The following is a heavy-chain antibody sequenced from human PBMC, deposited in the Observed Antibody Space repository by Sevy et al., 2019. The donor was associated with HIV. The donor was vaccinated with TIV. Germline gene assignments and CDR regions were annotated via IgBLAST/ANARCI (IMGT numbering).Heavy chain of an antibody. CDR1: GFTFSSYS. CDR3: ARDRTVAVAGTSDYYYYYMDV. J-gene: IGHJ6*03. D-gene: IGHD6-19*01. V-gene: IGHV3-21*01. CDR2: ISSSSSYI. Sequence: GGSLRLSCAASGFTFSSYSMNWVRQAPGKGLEWVSSISSSSSYIYYADSVKGRFTISRDNAKNSLYLQMNSLRAEDTAVYYCARDRTVAVAGTSDYYYYYMDVWGKGTTVTVPS.